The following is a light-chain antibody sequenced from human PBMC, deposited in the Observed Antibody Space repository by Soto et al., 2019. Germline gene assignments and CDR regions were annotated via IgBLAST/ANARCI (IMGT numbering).Light chain of an antibody. J-gene: IGKJ3*01. CDR3: QQRSNWPLT. Sequence: EIVLTQSPATLSLSPGERATLSCRASQSVSSYLAWYQQKPGQAPRLLIYDASNRATGIPARFSGSGSGTDFTLTVSSLEPEYFAVYYCQQRSNWPLTFGHGTKVDVK. CDR1: QSVSSY. CDR2: DAS. V-gene: IGKV3-11*01.